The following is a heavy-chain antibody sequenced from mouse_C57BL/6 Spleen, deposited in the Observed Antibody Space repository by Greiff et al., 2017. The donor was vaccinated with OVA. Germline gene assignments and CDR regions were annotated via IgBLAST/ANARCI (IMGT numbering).Heavy chain of an antibody. V-gene: IGHV1-72*01. D-gene: IGHD1-1*01. Sequence: VQLQQPGAELVKPGASVKLSCKASGYTFTSYWMHWVKQRPGRGLEWIGRIDPNSGGTKYNEKFKSKATLTVDKPSSTAYMQLSSLTSEDSAVYYCARRDFYYGSSYWYFDVWGTGTTVTVSS. CDR1: GYTFTSYW. CDR3: ARRDFYYGSSYWYFDV. J-gene: IGHJ1*03. CDR2: IDPNSGGT.